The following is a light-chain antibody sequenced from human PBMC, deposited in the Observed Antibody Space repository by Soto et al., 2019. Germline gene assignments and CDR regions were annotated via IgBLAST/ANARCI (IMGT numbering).Light chain of an antibody. V-gene: IGKV3-11*01. Sequence: DIVLTQSPATLSLSPGERATLSCRASQSVGVYLLWFQQKPGQAPRLLIYDASNRASGIPARFSGSGSETDFTLTISRLEPEDFAVYYCQQYGDWPPETFGQGTKLEI. CDR3: QQYGDWPPET. J-gene: IGKJ2*01. CDR2: DAS. CDR1: QSVGVY.